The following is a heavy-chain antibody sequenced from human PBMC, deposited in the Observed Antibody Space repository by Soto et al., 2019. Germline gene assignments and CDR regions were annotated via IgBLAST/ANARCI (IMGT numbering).Heavy chain of an antibody. CDR1: GGTFSSYA. CDR2: IIPIFGKA. CDR3: TRELGYCGGDCYPQSLGY. V-gene: IGHV1-69*12. J-gene: IGHJ4*02. D-gene: IGHD2-21*02. Sequence: QVQLVQSGAEVKKPGSSVKVSCKASGGTFSSYAISWVRQAPGQGLEWMGGIIPIFGKANYAQKFQGRVTITADESTSTAYMELSSLRSEDTAVYYCTRELGYCGGDCYPQSLGYWGQGTLVTVSS.